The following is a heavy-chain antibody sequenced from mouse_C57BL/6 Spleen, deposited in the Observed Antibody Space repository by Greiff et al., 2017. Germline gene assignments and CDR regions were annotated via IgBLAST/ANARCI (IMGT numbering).Heavy chain of an antibody. CDR2: IYPGDGGT. V-gene: IGHV1-82*01. CDR1: GYAFSSSW. Sequence: QVQLQQSGPELVKPGASVKISCKASGYAFSSSWMNWVKQRPGQGLEWIGRIYPGDGGTNYNGKFKGKATLTADKSSSTAYMQLSSRTSEDSAVYFCATENLDYAIDYWGQGTSVTVSS. CDR3: ATENLDYAIDY. J-gene: IGHJ4*01.